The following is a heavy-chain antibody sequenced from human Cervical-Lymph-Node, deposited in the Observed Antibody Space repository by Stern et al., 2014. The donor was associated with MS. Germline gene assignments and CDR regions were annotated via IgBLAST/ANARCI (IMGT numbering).Heavy chain of an antibody. D-gene: IGHD1-26*01. V-gene: IGHV1-69*01. CDR3: AREGIPGAGGTFDN. Sequence: QMQLVQYGAEVKKPGSSVKVSCNVSGDTFSSYILNWVRQAPGQGLEWMGGIIPIFATTTYSQRFQGKVTITADGSTSTSYLEVSSLTSEDTAVYYCAREGIPGAGGTFDNWGQGTLVIVSS. CDR2: IIPIFATT. CDR1: GDTFSSYI. J-gene: IGHJ4*02.